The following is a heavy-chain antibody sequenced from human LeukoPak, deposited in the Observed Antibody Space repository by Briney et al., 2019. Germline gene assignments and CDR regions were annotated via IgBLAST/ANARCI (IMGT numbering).Heavy chain of an antibody. J-gene: IGHJ4*02. V-gene: IGHV4-30-4*01. Sequence: PSQTLSLTCTVSGGSISSGDYYWSWIRQPPGKGLEWIGYIYYSGSTYYNLSLKSRVTISVDTSKNQFSLKLSSVTAADTAVYYCARGLVPDPFDYWGQGTLVTVSS. D-gene: IGHD1-14*01. CDR1: GGSISSGDYY. CDR2: IYYSGST. CDR3: ARGLVPDPFDY.